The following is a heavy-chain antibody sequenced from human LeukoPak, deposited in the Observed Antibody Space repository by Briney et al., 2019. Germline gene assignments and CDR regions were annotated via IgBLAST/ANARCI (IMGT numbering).Heavy chain of an antibody. V-gene: IGHV4-59*01. CDR1: GGSISSYY. D-gene: IGHD3-22*01. Sequence: SETLSLTCTVSGGSISSYYWSWIRQPPGKGLEWIGYIYYSGSTNYNPSLKSRVTISVDTSKNQFSLKLSSVTAADTAVCYCAREGWYYYDSSGENAFDIWGQGTMVTVSS. J-gene: IGHJ3*02. CDR2: IYYSGST. CDR3: AREGWYYYDSSGENAFDI.